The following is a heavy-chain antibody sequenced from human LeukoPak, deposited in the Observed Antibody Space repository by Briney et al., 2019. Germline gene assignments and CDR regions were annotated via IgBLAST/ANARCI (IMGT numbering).Heavy chain of an antibody. J-gene: IGHJ4*02. V-gene: IGHV1-8*01. D-gene: IGHD3-22*01. CDR2: MNPNSGNT. CDR3: ARGTGGITMIAVVRDYYFDY. Sequence: ASVKVSCKASGYTFTSYDINWVRQATGQGLEWMGWMNPNSGNTGYAQKFQGRVTMTRNTSISTAYMELSSLRSEDTAVYYCARGTGGITMIAVVRDYYFDYWGQGTLVTVSS. CDR1: GYTFTSYD.